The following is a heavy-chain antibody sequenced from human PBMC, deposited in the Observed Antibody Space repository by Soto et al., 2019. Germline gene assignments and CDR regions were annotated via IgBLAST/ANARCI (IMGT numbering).Heavy chain of an antibody. J-gene: IGHJ5*02. CDR2: ISSSSSTI. CDR3: ARDRGRGYCSSTSCYTGPTWFDP. D-gene: IGHD2-2*02. CDR1: GFTFSSYS. Sequence: EVQLVESGGGLVQPGGSLRLSCAASGFTFSSYSMNWVRQAPGKGLEWVSYISSSSSTIYYADSVKGRFTISRDNAKNSLYLQMNSLRDEDTAVYYCARDRGRGYCSSTSCYTGPTWFDPWGQGTLVTVPS. V-gene: IGHV3-48*02.